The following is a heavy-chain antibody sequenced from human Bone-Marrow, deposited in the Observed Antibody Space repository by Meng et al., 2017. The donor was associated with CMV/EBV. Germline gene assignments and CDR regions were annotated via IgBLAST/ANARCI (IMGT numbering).Heavy chain of an antibody. CDR1: GGSISSSY. J-gene: IGHJ4*02. CDR2: MYYSGST. D-gene: IGHD3-10*01. Sequence: SETLSLTCTVSGGSISSSYWSWIRQPPGEGLECIGYMYYSGSTNYNPSLKSRVTISVDTSNNQFSLKLSSVTAADTAVYYCARLRGSGTYYKVGFAYWGQGPRVTCSS. CDR3: ARLRGSGTYYKVGFAY. V-gene: IGHV4-59*01.